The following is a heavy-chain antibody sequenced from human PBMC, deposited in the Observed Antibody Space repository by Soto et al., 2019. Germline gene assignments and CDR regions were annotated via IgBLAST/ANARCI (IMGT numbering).Heavy chain of an antibody. Sequence: SETLSLTCTVSGGSISSYYWGWIRQPPGKGLEWIGSIYYSGSTYYNPSLKSRVTISVDTSKNQFSLKLRSVTAADAAVYDCARHTPAIANSDHWGQGTRVAVSS. J-gene: IGHJ4*02. CDR1: GGSISSYY. CDR3: ARHTPAIANSDH. D-gene: IGHD2-15*01. V-gene: IGHV4-39*01. CDR2: IYYSGST.